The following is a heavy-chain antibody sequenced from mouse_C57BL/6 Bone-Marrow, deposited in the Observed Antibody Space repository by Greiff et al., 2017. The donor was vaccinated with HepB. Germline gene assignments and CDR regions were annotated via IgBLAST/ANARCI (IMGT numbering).Heavy chain of an antibody. J-gene: IGHJ2*01. Sequence: QVQLQQPGAELVKPGASVKLSCEASGYTFTSYWMHWVKQRPGQGLEWIGMIHPNSGSTNYNEKFKSKATLTVDKSSSTAYMQLSSLTSEDSAVYYCAREGYSNYESYFDYWGQGTTLTVSS. CDR2: IHPNSGST. CDR1: GYTFTSYW. V-gene: IGHV1-64*01. CDR3: AREGYSNYESYFDY. D-gene: IGHD2-5*01.